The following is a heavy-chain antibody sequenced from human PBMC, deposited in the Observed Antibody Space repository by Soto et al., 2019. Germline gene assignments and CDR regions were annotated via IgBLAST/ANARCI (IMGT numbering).Heavy chain of an antibody. CDR1: GGTFSSYA. V-gene: IGHV1-69*13. CDR2: IIPIFGTA. J-gene: IGHJ4*02. CDR3: ASHYDTGGYYYRGLNY. D-gene: IGHD3-22*01. Sequence: GASVKVSCKASGGTFSSYAISWVRQAPGQGLEWMGGIIPIFGTADYAQKFQGRVTITADDSTSTAYMELSSLRSEDTAVYYCASHYDTGGYYYRGLNYWGQGTLVTVSS.